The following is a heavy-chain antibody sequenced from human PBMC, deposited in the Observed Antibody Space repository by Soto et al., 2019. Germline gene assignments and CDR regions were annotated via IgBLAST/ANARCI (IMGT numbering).Heavy chain of an antibody. CDR2: IYYSGST. V-gene: IGHV4-39*01. J-gene: IGHJ6*02. D-gene: IGHD6-19*01. Sequence: PSETLSLTCTVSGGSISSSSYYWGWIRQPPGKGLEWIGSIYYSGSTYYNPSLKSRVTISVDTSKNQFSLKLSSVTAADTAVYYCARHVIRGQWLAIYYYYYGMDVWVQGTTVTVSS. CDR3: ARHVIRGQWLAIYYYYYGMDV. CDR1: GGSISSSSYY.